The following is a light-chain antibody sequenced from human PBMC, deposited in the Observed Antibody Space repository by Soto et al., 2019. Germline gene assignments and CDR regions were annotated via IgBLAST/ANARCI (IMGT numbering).Light chain of an antibody. CDR1: QSVSSN. CDR3: LEYNYWPSYT. Sequence: EIVVPRARATLSVSPGERATLSCRVCQSVSSNLAWYQQKPGQAPRLLIYGASTRATGIPARFSGSGSGTEFTLTISSLQSEEFAFYYCLEYNYWPSYTFGQGTRLEIK. V-gene: IGKV3-15*01. J-gene: IGKJ2*01. CDR2: GAS.